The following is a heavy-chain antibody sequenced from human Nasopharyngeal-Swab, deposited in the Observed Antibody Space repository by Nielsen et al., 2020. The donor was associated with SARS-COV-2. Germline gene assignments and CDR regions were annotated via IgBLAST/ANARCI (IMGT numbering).Heavy chain of an antibody. Sequence: GRSLRLSSAAPGFTFSSYGMHWVRQAPGKGLEWVAAISYDGSNKYYADSAKGRFTISRDNSKNTLYLQMNSLRAEDTAVYYCATDGYYDFWSGYQKPEGGYMDVWGKGTTVTVSS. J-gene: IGHJ6*03. V-gene: IGHV3-30*03. CDR2: ISYDGSNK. CDR1: GFTFSSYG. D-gene: IGHD3-3*01. CDR3: ATDGYYDFWSGYQKPEGGYMDV.